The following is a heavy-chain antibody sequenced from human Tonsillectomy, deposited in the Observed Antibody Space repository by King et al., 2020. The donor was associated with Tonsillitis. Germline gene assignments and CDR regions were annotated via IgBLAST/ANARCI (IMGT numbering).Heavy chain of an antibody. CDR3: AKDCYGSGGYDAFDI. D-gene: IGHD3-10*01. J-gene: IGHJ3*02. V-gene: IGHV3-9*01. Sequence: VQLVESGGGLVQPGRSLRLSCAASGFTFDDYAMHWVRQAPGKGLEWVSGITYNSGSVAYADSVKGRFTISRDNAKNSLYLQMNSLRADDTALYYCAKDCYGSGGYDAFDIWGQGTMVTVSS. CDR2: ITYNSGSV. CDR1: GFTFDDYA.